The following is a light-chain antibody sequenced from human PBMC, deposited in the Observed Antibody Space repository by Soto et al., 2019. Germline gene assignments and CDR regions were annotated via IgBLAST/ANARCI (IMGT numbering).Light chain of an antibody. V-gene: IGLV4-69*01. CDR2: LNRDGSH. Sequence: QAVLTQSPSASASLGASVTLTCTLSSGHSNYAIAWHQQQPEKGPRYLMKLNRDGSHSKGDGIPNRFSGSSSGAERYLTISSLQSEDEADYYCQTWGTGIVIFGGGTKLTVL. CDR1: SGHSNYA. J-gene: IGLJ2*01. CDR3: QTWGTGIVI.